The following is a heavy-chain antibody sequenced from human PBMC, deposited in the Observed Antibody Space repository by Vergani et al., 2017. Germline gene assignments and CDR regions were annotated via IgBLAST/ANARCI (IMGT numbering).Heavy chain of an antibody. Sequence: QVQLVQSGAEVKKPGASVKVSCKASGYTFTSYAMHWVRQAPGQRLEWMGWINAGNGNTKYSQKFQGRVTMTRDTSISTAYMELSRLRSDDTAVYYCARARARNTNWFDPWGQGTLVTVSS. J-gene: IGHJ5*02. CDR2: INAGNGNT. CDR3: ARARARNTNWFDP. V-gene: IGHV1-3*01. D-gene: IGHD6-6*01. CDR1: GYTFTSYA.